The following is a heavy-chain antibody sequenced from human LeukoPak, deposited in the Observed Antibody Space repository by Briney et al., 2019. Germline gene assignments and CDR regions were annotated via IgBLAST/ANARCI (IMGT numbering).Heavy chain of an antibody. V-gene: IGHV4-59*01. J-gene: IGHJ3*02. CDR2: IYYSGRT. Sequence: SETLSLTCTVFGGSISTNYWSWVRQPPGKGLEWIGYIYYSGRTNYNPSLKSRVTISIGTSKNQFSLKLSSVTAADTAVYYCAGRGLRITMIGDAFDIWGQGTMVTVSS. D-gene: IGHD3-22*01. CDR3: AGRGLRITMIGDAFDI. CDR1: GGSISTNY.